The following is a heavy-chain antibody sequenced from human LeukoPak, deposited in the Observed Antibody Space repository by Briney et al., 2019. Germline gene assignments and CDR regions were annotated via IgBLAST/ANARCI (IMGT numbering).Heavy chain of an antibody. CDR2: IYYSGST. Sequence: SETLSLTCTVSGGSISSSSYYWGWIRQPPGKGLKWIGSIYYSGSTYYNPSLKSRVTISVDTPKNQFSLKLSSVTAADTAVYYCAREGGDYGGNSQFWYFDLWGRGTLVTVSS. CDR3: AREGGDYGGNSQFWYFDL. J-gene: IGHJ2*01. V-gene: IGHV4-39*07. CDR1: GGSISSSSYY. D-gene: IGHD4-23*01.